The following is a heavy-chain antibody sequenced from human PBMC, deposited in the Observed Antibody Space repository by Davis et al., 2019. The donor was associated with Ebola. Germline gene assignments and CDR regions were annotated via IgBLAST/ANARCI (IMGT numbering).Heavy chain of an antibody. D-gene: IGHD6-6*01. J-gene: IGHJ4*02. V-gene: IGHV3-23*01. CDR2: ISGSGGST. Sequence: PGGSLRLSCAASGFTFSSYAMSWVRQAPGKGLEWVSAISGSGGSTYYADSVKGRFTISRDNSKNTLYLQMNSLRAEDTAVYYCAKGVYSSSSLGYFHYWGQGTLVTVSS. CDR3: AKGVYSSSSLGYFHY. CDR1: GFTFSSYA.